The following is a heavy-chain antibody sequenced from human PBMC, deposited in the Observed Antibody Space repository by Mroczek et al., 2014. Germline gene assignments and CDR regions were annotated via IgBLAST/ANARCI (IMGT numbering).Heavy chain of an antibody. V-gene: IGHV1-2*02. Sequence: QVQLVESGTEVRTPGASVKVSCKASEYTFTAFWIHWVRQAPGQGLEWMGFIDPNNGATNYAQRFQGRVTITRDTSINTVYMELSSLRSDDTAVYYCARDRPHNWLDPWGQGTLVTVSS. CDR2: IDPNNGAT. CDR3: ARDRPHNWLDP. CDR1: EYTFTAFW. J-gene: IGHJ5*02.